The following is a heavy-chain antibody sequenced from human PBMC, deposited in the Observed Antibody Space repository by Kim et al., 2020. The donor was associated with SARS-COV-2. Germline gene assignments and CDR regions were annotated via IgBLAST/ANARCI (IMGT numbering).Heavy chain of an antibody. Sequence: EVISTTYAVSVKGRCTISRDHAKNALYLQMNGRRAEDTAVYYCTSERDVAKWGQGTLVTVSS. CDR2: EVIST. CDR3: TSERDVAK. D-gene: IGHD5-12*01. J-gene: IGHJ4*02. V-gene: IGHV3-74*01.